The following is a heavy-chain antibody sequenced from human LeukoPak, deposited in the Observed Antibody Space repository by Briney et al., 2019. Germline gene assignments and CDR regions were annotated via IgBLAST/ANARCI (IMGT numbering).Heavy chain of an antibody. CDR1: GFTVSSNY. CDR3: ARRGYGDYAPFDY. CDR2: IYSGGTT. V-gene: IGHV3-66*04. J-gene: IGHJ4*02. D-gene: IGHD4-17*01. Sequence: GGSLRLSCAVSGFTVSSNYMSWVRQAPGKGLEWVSLIYSGGTTYYADYVKGRFTISRDNSKNTLYLQMNSLRAEDTAVYYCARRGYGDYAPFDYWGQGTLVSVSS.